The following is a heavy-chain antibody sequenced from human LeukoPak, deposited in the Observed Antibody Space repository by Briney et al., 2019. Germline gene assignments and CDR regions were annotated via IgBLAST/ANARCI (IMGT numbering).Heavy chain of an antibody. CDR3: ASLAGDY. CDR2: INYSGST. CDR1: GGSISSYY. J-gene: IGHJ4*02. V-gene: IGHV4-59*01. Sequence: SETLSLTCTVSGGSISSYYWSWIRQPPGKGLEWIGYINYSGSTNYNPSLKSRVTISVDTSKNQFSLKLSSVTAADTAVYYCASLAGDYWGQGTLVTVSS.